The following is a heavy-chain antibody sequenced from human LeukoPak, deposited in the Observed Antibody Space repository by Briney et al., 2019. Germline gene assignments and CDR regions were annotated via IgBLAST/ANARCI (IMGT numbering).Heavy chain of an antibody. D-gene: IGHD3-9*01. CDR2: IRGGGSST. Sequence: GGSLRLSCAASGITFSSYAMSWVRQAPGKGLEWVSGIRGGGSSTYYADSVKGQFSISRDNSQNTLYLQMNSLRAEDTAVYYCAKDSDYDILTGFAAFDIWGQGTMVTVSS. CDR3: AKDSDYDILTGFAAFDI. CDR1: GITFSSYA. V-gene: IGHV3-23*01. J-gene: IGHJ3*02.